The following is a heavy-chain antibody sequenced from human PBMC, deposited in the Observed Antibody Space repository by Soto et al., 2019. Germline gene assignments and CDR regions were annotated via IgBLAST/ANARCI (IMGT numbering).Heavy chain of an antibody. Sequence: SVKVSCTSSGFSFIIYAIQCLRQAPGQRLEWMGWINVATGNTKYSQQFQGRVTITRDTSASTAYMELNGLTSDDTAIYYCAREHDDWSGYSFDFWGQGTLVTVSS. CDR2: INVATGNT. D-gene: IGHD3-3*01. V-gene: IGHV1-3*01. CDR1: GFSFIIYA. CDR3: AREHDDWSGYSFDF. J-gene: IGHJ4*02.